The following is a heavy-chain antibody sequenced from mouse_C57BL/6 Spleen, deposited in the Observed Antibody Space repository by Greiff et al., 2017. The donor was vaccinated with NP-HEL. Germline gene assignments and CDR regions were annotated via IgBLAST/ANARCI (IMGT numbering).Heavy chain of an antibody. CDR2: IDPENGDT. CDR3: NTLTGTGFAY. CDR1: GFNIKDDY. J-gene: IGHJ3*01. V-gene: IGHV14-4*01. D-gene: IGHD4-1*01. Sequence: EVQLQQSGAELVRPGASVKLSCTASGFNIKDDYMHWVKQRPEQGLEWIGWIDPENGDTEYASKFQGKATITADTSSNTAYLQLSSLTSEDTAVYYCNTLTGTGFAYWGQGTLVTVSA.